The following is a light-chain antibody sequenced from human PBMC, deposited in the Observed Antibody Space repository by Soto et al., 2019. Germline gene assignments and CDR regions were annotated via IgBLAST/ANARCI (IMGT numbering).Light chain of an antibody. J-gene: IGKJ2*01. CDR3: QKSNGMPYT. CDR1: QSIRMY. Sequence: DIQMTQSPSSLSASVGDRVTITCRASQSIRMYLSWYQQKPGKAPTLVIYGASNLYSGVASRFNGTGSGTEFTHTISGMQPEEFGTYYCQKSNGMPYTFGQGTILEIK. CDR2: GAS. V-gene: IGKV1-39*01.